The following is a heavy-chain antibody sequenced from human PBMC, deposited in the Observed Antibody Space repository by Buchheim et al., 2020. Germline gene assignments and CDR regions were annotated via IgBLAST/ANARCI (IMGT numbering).Heavy chain of an antibody. CDR1: GYTFTGYY. J-gene: IGHJ6*02. D-gene: IGHD2-8*01. Sequence: QVQLVQSGAEVKKPGASVKVSCKASGYTFTGYYMHWVRQAPGQGLEWMGWINPNSGGTNYAQKFQGRVTMTRDTSISPAYLELSRLRSDDTAVYYCARDTGYCTNGVCYRNYYYGMDVWGQGTT. CDR3: ARDTGYCTNGVCYRNYYYGMDV. CDR2: INPNSGGT. V-gene: IGHV1-2*02.